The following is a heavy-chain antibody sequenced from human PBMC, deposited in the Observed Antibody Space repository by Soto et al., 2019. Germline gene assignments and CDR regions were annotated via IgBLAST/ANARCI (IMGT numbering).Heavy chain of an antibody. J-gene: IGHJ6*02. CDR2: IFPGDSDT. Sequence: GESLKISCKASGFSLNTYWIAWVREMPGKGLEWMGAIFPGDSDTKYSPSFEGQVTISADRSTSTAFVQWDSLRASDSAVYFCARQGPPSSGSGYYYEMDVWGPGTTVTVSS. D-gene: IGHD6-25*01. CDR1: GFSLNTYW. V-gene: IGHV5-51*01. CDR3: ARQGPPSSGSGYYYEMDV.